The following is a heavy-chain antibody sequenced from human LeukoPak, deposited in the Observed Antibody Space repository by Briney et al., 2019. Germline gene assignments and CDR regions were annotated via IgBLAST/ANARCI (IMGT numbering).Heavy chain of an antibody. D-gene: IGHD5-18*01. V-gene: IGHV4-34*01. CDR2: INHSGST. CDR3: SRAGRGYNYGFVPSEVDYYYYYMDV. J-gene: IGHJ6*03. Sequence: SETLSLTCAVYGGSFSGYYWSWIRQPPGKGLEWIGEINHSGSTNYNPSLKSRVTISVDPAKNQFSLKLRSVTAADTAVYYCSRAGRGYNYGFVPSEVDYYYYYMDVWGKGITVTVSS. CDR1: GGSFSGYY.